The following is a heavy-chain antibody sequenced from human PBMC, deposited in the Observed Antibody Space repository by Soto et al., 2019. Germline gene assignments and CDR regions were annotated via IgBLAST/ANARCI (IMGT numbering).Heavy chain of an antibody. CDR3: ATDYCSGGSCYSWYNFDY. D-gene: IGHD2-15*01. CDR2: FDPEDGET. J-gene: IGHJ4*02. Sequence: ASVKVSCKVSGYTLTELSMHWVRQAPGKGLEWMGGFDPEDGETIYAQKFQGRVTMTEDTSTDTAYMELSSLRSEDTAVYYCATDYCSGGSCYSWYNFDYWGQGTLVTVSS. CDR1: GYTLTELS. V-gene: IGHV1-24*01.